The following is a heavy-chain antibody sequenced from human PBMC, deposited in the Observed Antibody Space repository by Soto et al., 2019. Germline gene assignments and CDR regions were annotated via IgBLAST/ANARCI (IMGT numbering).Heavy chain of an antibody. CDR2: IYHSGTT. CDR3: ARGLRRPAASIPGVSDP. CDR1: GGAFSSGAFA. D-gene: IGHD2-2*01. V-gene: IGHV4-30-2*01. Sequence: QVQLQEAGSRLVKTSETLSLTCTVSGGAFSSGAFAWTWIRQPPKKGLEWIGYIYHSGTTSYNPSLRSRVTISVDRSRNQFSLNLTSVTAADTAMYYCARGLRRPAASIPGVSDPWGQGTLVTVSS. J-gene: IGHJ5*02.